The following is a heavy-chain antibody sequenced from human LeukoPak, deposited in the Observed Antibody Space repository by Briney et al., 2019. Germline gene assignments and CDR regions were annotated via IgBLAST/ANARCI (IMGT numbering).Heavy chain of an antibody. D-gene: IGHD2-2*01. CDR1: GGSISSSRYY. J-gene: IGHJ3*02. CDR3: ARNCSRTSCSGTFDI. V-gene: IGHV4-39*01. CDR2: IYYSGST. Sequence: PSETLSLTCTVSGGSISSSRYYWAWIRQPPGKGLEWIGSIYYSGSTHYNPSQMSRVTISVDTSKNQFILRLSSGTAADTAVYYCARNCSRTSCSGTFDIWGRGTMVTVSS.